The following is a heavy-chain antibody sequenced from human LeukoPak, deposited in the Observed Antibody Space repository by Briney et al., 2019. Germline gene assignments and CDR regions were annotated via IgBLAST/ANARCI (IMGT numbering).Heavy chain of an antibody. CDR3: ARDPLYYDFWSGYYPPGGVYGMDV. Sequence: ASVKVSCKASGYTFTGYYMHWVRQAPGQGLEWMGWINPNGGGTNYAQKFQGRVTMTRDTSISTAYMELSRLRSDDTAVYYCARDPLYYDFWSGYYPPGGVYGMDVWGQGTTVTVSS. V-gene: IGHV1-2*02. J-gene: IGHJ6*02. D-gene: IGHD3-3*01. CDR1: GYTFTGYY. CDR2: INPNGGGT.